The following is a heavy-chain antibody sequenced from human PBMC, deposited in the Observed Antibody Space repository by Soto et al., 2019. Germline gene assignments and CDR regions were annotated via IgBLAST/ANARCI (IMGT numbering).Heavy chain of an antibody. V-gene: IGHV1-69*02. CDR1: GATFTSYT. CDR2: IIPILGIA. Sequence: SVKVSCKASGATFTSYTISWVRQAPGQGLEWMGRIIPILGIANYAQKFQGRVTITADKSTSTAYMELSSLRSEDTAVYYCACILRPPSYDWFDPWGQGTLVTVSS. CDR3: ACILRPPSYDWFDP. J-gene: IGHJ5*02. D-gene: IGHD4-17*01.